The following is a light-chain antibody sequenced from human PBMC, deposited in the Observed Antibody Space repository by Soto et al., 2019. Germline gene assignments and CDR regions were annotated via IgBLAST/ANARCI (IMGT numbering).Light chain of an antibody. V-gene: IGKV1-39*01. CDR1: QSISTF. CDR3: QQSYRSPRT. CDR2: DAS. J-gene: IGKJ1*01. Sequence: DIQMTQSPSTLSAFVGDRVTITCRASQSISTFVYWYQQKPGKAPRLLIYDASSLQSGVPSRFSGSGSGTEFTLTISSLQPEDFVTYYCQQSYRSPRTFGRGTKVEVK.